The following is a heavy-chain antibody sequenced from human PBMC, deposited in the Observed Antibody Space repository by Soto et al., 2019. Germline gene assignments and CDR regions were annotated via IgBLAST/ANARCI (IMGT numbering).Heavy chain of an antibody. CDR2: INSDGRST. CDR3: VRGVNPFDI. CDR1: GFTFSTYW. J-gene: IGHJ3*02. Sequence: EVQLVESGGGLVQPGGSLRLSCAASGFTFSTYWMHWVRQAPGKGLVWVSRINSDGRSTDYADSVKGRFTISRDNAKNTLYLQMNSLRSEDTSVYYCVRGVNPFDIWGQGTMLTVSS. V-gene: IGHV3-74*01. D-gene: IGHD2-21*01.